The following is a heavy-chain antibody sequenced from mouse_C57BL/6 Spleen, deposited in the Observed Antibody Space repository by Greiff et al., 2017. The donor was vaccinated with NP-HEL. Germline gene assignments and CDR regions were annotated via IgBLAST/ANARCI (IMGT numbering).Heavy chain of an antibody. CDR2: INPNNGGT. J-gene: IGHJ2*01. D-gene: IGHD1-1*01. Sequence: VQLQQSGPELVKPGASVKIPCKASGYTFTDYNMDWVKQSHGKSLEWIGDINPNNGGTIYNQKFKGKATLTVDKSSSTAYMELRSLTSEDTAVYSCARRLITTVTGFDYWGQGTPLTVSS. CDR3: ARRLITTVTGFDY. CDR1: GYTFTDYN. V-gene: IGHV1-18*01.